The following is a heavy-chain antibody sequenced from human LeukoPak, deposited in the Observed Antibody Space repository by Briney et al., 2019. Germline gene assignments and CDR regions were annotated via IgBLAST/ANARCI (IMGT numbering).Heavy chain of an antibody. Sequence: GGSLRLSCAASGFTFSSYWMNWVRQAPGKGLEWVANIKRDGNEKNYVDSVRGRFSISRDNAKNSLYLQMDSLRAEDTAVYYCAKEGAYPIITYDSWGQGALVTVSS. D-gene: IGHD3-10*01. CDR2: IKRDGNEK. CDR3: AKEGAYPIITYDS. V-gene: IGHV3-7*01. CDR1: GFTFSSYW. J-gene: IGHJ5*01.